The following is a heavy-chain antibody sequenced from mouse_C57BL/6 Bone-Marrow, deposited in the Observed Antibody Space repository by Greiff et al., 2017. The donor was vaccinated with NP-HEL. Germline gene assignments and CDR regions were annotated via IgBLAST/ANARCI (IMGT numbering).Heavy chain of an antibody. J-gene: IGHJ4*01. Sequence: DVQLVESEGGLVQPGSSMKLSCTASGFTFSDYYMAWVRQVPEKGLEWVANINYDGSSTYYLDSLKSRFIISRDNAKNILYLQMSSLKSEDTATYYCARVGLGDYAMDYWGQGTSVTVSS. V-gene: IGHV5-16*01. CDR1: GFTFSDYY. CDR3: ARVGLGDYAMDY. D-gene: IGHD2-4*01. CDR2: INYDGSST.